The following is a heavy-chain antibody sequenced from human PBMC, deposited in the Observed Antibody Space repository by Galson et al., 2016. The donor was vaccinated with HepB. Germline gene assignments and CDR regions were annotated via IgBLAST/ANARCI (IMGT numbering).Heavy chain of an antibody. CDR3: ARSPRGGYLGGLRYYYYYMDV. CDR1: GGMFSSYA. Sequence: SCKASGGMFSSYAISWVRQAPRQGLEWMGGIVPIFGTANYAQRFQGRVTITADESASTAYMELGSLRSEDTAVYYCARSPRGGYLGGLRYYYYYMDVWGQRDRGHRLL. CDR2: IVPIFGTA. V-gene: IGHV1-69*01. D-gene: IGHD2-15*01. J-gene: IGHJ6*03.